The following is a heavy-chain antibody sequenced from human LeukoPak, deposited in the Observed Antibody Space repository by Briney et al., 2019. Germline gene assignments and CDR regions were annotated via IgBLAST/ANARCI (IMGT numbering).Heavy chain of an antibody. Sequence: SETLSLTCTVSGGSISSSSYYWSWIRQPPGKGLEWIGYIYYSGSTNYNPSLKSRVTISVDTSKNQFSLKLSSVTAADTAVYYCAKEAAAGIFDYWGQGTLVTVSS. CDR3: AKEAAAGIFDY. V-gene: IGHV4-61*01. D-gene: IGHD6-13*01. CDR1: GGSISSSSYY. CDR2: IYYSGST. J-gene: IGHJ4*02.